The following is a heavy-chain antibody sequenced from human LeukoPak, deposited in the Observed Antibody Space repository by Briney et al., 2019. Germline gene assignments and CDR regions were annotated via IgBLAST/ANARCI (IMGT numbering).Heavy chain of an antibody. Sequence: SSETLSLTCTVSGGSISSYYWSWIRQPPGKGLEWIGYFYYSGSTNYNPSLESRVTISVDTSKNQFSLKLSSVTAADTAVYYCARVPLVTLDAFDIWGQGTMVTVSS. J-gene: IGHJ3*02. V-gene: IGHV4-59*01. CDR3: ARVPLVTLDAFDI. D-gene: IGHD4-23*01. CDR2: FYYSGST. CDR1: GGSISSYY.